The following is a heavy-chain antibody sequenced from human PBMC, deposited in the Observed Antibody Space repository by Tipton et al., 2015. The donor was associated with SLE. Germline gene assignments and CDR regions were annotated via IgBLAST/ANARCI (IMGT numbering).Heavy chain of an antibody. CDR1: GFSFSSYW. J-gene: IGHJ4*01. V-gene: IGHV3-74*01. CDR3: VRDLYGRDDY. Sequence: SLRLSCAASGFSFSSYWMHWVRELPGKGLVWVSHIHPDGSYTDYADSVKGRFTISRDNARNTLSLQMNSLRVEDTALYYCVRDLYGRDDYWGHGTLVTVSS. D-gene: IGHD2-2*02. CDR2: IHPDGSYT.